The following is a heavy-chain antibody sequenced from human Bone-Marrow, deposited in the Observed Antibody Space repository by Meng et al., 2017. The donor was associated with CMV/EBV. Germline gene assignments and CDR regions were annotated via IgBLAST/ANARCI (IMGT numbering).Heavy chain of an antibody. CDR1: GFSFNRYG. CDR2: IDINGENR. D-gene: IGHD3-16*01. J-gene: IGHJ4*02. Sequence: GESLKISCAASGFSFNRYGMHWVRQSPGKGLEWLSFIDINGENRYNVDIVKGRFIVSKDKSKNTVFLQMNSLRVEDTAVYYCVGHQGGPREGVRLVWGQGTLVTVSS. CDR3: VGHQGGPREGVRLV. V-gene: IGHV3-30*02.